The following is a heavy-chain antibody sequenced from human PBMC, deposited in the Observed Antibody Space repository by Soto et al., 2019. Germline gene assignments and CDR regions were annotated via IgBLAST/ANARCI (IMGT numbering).Heavy chain of an antibody. CDR3: ARVVGQQLVQGWYFDL. CDR2: IIPIFGTA. D-gene: IGHD6-13*01. V-gene: IGHV1-69*12. Sequence: QVQLVQSGAEVKKPGSSVKVSCKASGGTFSSYAISWVRQAPGQGLEWMGGIIPIFGTANYAQKFQGRVTITADESTSTAYMELSSLRSEDTAAYYCARVVGQQLVQGWYFDLWGRGTLVTVSS. CDR1: GGTFSSYA. J-gene: IGHJ2*01.